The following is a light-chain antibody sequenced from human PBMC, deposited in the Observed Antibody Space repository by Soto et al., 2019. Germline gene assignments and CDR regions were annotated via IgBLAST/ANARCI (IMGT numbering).Light chain of an antibody. Sequence: EIVLTQSPGTLSLSPGERATLSCRASQSVSSNFLAWYQQRAGQAPRLLIHGASTRATGVPDRFSGTESGTDFTLTISRLEPEDFAVYYCQQYGSSPRFGQGTKVEIK. CDR2: GAS. CDR3: QQYGSSPR. V-gene: IGKV3-20*01. J-gene: IGKJ1*01. CDR1: QSVSSNF.